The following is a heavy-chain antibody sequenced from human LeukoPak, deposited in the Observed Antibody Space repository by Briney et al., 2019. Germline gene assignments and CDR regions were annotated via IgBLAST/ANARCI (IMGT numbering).Heavy chain of an antibody. J-gene: IGHJ6*03. Sequence: GGSLRLSCAASGFTFDDYGISWVRQAPGKGLDWGSGINLNGGSTGYAGSVNGRFTISRDNAKNSLYLQMNSLRAEDTALYYCARGGYCSSTSCSVFHYMDVWGKGTTVTVSS. CDR1: GFTFDDYG. V-gene: IGHV3-20*04. D-gene: IGHD2-2*01. CDR2: INLNGGST. CDR3: ARGGYCSSTSCSVFHYMDV.